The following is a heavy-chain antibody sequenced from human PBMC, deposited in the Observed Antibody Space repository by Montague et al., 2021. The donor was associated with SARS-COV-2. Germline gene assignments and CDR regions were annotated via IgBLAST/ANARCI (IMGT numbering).Heavy chain of an antibody. D-gene: IGHD6-19*01. J-gene: IGHJ4*02. CDR1: GVSIGTSGYS. CDR2: VFYSAGT. V-gene: IGHV4-39*01. Sequence: SETLSLTCSVSGVSIGTSGYSWGWVPQSPGMGLVWIGCVFYSAGTNSTPSLEIRVTIYVDTSKNMFSLRLRSVTAADTAVYYCARGISSCLAVGHWGQGILVTVSS. CDR3: ARGISSCLAVGH.